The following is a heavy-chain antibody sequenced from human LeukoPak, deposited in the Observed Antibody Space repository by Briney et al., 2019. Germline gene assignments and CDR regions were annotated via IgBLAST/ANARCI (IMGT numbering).Heavy chain of an antibody. CDR1: GGSISSSSYY. V-gene: IGHV4-39*01. CDR3: ARRGKARVHLQPPGGFDP. Sequence: PSETLSLTCTVSGGSISSSSYYWGWIRQPPGKGLEWIGSIYYSGRTYYNPSLKSRVTISVDTSKNQFSLKLSSVTAADTAVYYCARRGKARVHLQPPGGFDPWGQGTLVTVSS. J-gene: IGHJ5*02. CDR2: IYYSGRT. D-gene: IGHD7-27*01.